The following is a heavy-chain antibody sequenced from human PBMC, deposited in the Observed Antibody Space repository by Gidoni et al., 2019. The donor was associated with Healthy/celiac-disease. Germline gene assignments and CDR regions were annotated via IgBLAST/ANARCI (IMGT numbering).Heavy chain of an antibody. CDR1: GGSFSGYY. CDR2: INHSGST. J-gene: IGHJ4*02. V-gene: IGHV4-34*01. CDR3: ARGPQSMGPTNY. Sequence: QVQLQQWGAGLLKPSETLSLTCAVYGGSFSGYYWSWIRQPPGKGLEWIGEINHSGSTNYNPSLKSRVTISVDTSKNQFSLKLSSVTAADTAVYYCARGPQSMGPTNYWGQGTLVTVSS. D-gene: IGHD2-8*01.